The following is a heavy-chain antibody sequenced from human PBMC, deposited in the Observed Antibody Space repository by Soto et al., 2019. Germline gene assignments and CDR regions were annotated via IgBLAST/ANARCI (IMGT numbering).Heavy chain of an antibody. Sequence: PGGSLRLSCAASGFTFSSYSMNWVRQAPGKGLEWVSSISSSSSYIYYADSVKGRFTISRDNAKNSLYLQMNSLRAEDTAVYYCARAGSGIAARSDYWGQGTLVTVSS. CDR3: ARAGSGIAARSDY. V-gene: IGHV3-21*01. CDR1: GFTFSSYS. CDR2: ISSSSSYI. J-gene: IGHJ4*02. D-gene: IGHD6-6*01.